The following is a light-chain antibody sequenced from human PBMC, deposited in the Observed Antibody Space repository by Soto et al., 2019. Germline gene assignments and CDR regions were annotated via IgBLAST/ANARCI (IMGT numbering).Light chain of an antibody. CDR1: SRDVGGYNF. V-gene: IGLV2-8*01. CDR3: SSYAGSSIPVA. CDR2: DVT. Sequence: QSALTQPPSPSGSPGQSVTISCTGPSRDVGGYNFVSWYQQHPGKAPKLMIYDVTKRPSGVPDRFSGSKSGNTASLTVSGLQVDDEADYYCSSYAGSSIPVAFGGGTKLTVL. J-gene: IGLJ2*01.